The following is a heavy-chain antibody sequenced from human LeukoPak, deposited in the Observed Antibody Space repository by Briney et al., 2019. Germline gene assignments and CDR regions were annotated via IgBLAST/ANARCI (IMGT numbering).Heavy chain of an antibody. J-gene: IGHJ4*02. Sequence: PGGSLRLSCAASGFTFSSYGMHWARQAPGKGLEWVEVIWYDGSNKYYADSVKGRFTISRDNSKNTPYLQMNSLRAEDTAVYYCASATYYYGSGSYSLGYWGQGTLVTVSS. V-gene: IGHV3-33*01. CDR3: ASATYYYGSGSYSLGY. D-gene: IGHD3-10*01. CDR1: GFTFSSYG. CDR2: IWYDGSNK.